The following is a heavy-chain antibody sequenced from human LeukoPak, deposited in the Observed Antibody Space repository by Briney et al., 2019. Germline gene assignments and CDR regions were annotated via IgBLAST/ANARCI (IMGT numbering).Heavy chain of an antibody. CDR3: ARGPPYGIRSDFLDY. J-gene: IGHJ4*02. D-gene: IGHD2-8*01. V-gene: IGHV3-7*01. CDR1: GFTFSNHW. Sequence: GGSLRLSCVASGFTFSNHWLTWVRQAPGKGLEWVANIKQDGSQKYYVDSVKGRFTISRDNAKNSPYLQMNTLRVEDTALYYCARGPPYGIRSDFLDYWGQGTLVTVSS. CDR2: IKQDGSQK.